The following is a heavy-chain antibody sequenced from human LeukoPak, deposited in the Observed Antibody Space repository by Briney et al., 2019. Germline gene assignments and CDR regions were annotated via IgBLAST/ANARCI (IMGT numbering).Heavy chain of an antibody. CDR3: ARGKYSGYDLPQLFDY. J-gene: IGHJ4*02. D-gene: IGHD5-12*01. CDR2: IYYSGST. CDR1: GGSISSYY. Sequence: PSETLCLTCTVSGGSISSYYWSWIRQPPGKGLEWIGYIYYSGSTNYNPSLKSRVTISVDTSKNQFSLKLSSVTAADTAVYYCARGKYSGYDLPQLFDYWGQGTLVTVSS. V-gene: IGHV4-59*01.